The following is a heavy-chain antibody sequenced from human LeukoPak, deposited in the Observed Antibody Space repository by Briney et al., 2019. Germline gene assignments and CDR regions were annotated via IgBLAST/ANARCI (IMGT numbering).Heavy chain of an antibody. J-gene: IGHJ4*02. V-gene: IGHV4-59*08. CDR2: IHNSVT. D-gene: IGHD3-16*01. Sequence: PSETRSLTCTVSGGSISTYYSTWIRQPPLKGLEWIGYIHNSVTNSTPSLKSRVTISVDTSKNQSSLKLSSVTAADTAVYYCARYGGYYFDYWGQGTLVTVSS. CDR3: ARYGGYYFDY. CDR1: GGSISTYY.